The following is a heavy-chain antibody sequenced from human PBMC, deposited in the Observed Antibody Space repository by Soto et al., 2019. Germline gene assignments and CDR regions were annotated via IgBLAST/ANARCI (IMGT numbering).Heavy chain of an antibody. V-gene: IGHV1-69*02. CDR1: GDTLTFYS. D-gene: IGHD3-10*01. J-gene: IGHJ4*02. Sequence: QVQLVQSGAEVKRPGSSVKVSCKASGDTLTFYSINWVRQAPGLGLEWMGRINPILSMSNYAQRFQGRVTMTADKSTITAYMELSRLRSEDTAIYYCASSYGSGYRAFDYWGQGALVTVSS. CDR3: ASSYGSGYRAFDY. CDR2: INPILSMS.